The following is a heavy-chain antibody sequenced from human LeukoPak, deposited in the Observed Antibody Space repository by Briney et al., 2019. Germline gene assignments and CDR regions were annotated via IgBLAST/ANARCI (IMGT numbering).Heavy chain of an antibody. CDR1: GFTFSKAW. Sequence: GGSLRLSCAASGFTFSKAWMSWVRQAPGRGLEWVGRIKSETYGGTTDYAAPVSGRFTISRDDSKNTLYLQMNGLKAEDTAVYCCTTDYYDSVGYSSYYWGQGTLVTVSS. J-gene: IGHJ4*02. V-gene: IGHV3-15*01. D-gene: IGHD3-22*01. CDR3: TTDYYDSVGYSSYY. CDR2: IKSETYGGTT.